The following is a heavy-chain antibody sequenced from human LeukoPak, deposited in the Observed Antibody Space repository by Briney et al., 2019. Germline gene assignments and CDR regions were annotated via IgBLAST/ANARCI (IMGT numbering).Heavy chain of an antibody. V-gene: IGHV4-39*07. D-gene: IGHD3-3*01. CDR2: IYYSGST. J-gene: IGHJ4*02. Sequence: SETLSLTCTVSGGSISSSSYYWGWIRQPPGKGLEWIGSIYYSGSTYYNPSLKSRVTISVDTSKNQFSLKLSSVTAADTAVYYCAGYDFWSAHFDSWGQGTLVTVSS. CDR3: AGYDFWSAHFDS. CDR1: GGSISSSSYY.